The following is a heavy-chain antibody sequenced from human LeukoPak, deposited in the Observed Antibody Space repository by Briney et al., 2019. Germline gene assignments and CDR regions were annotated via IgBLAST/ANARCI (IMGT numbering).Heavy chain of an antibody. J-gene: IGHJ3*02. Sequence: PSETLSLTCTVSGGSISNYYWGWIRQPPGKGLEWIGSIYYTGSTYYNPSLKSRVTISVDTSKNQFSLNLSSVTAADTAVYYCARRYGSGGRDAFDIWGQGTMVTVS. CDR2: IYYTGST. CDR3: ARRYGSGGRDAFDI. D-gene: IGHD3-10*01. V-gene: IGHV4-39*01. CDR1: GGSISNYY.